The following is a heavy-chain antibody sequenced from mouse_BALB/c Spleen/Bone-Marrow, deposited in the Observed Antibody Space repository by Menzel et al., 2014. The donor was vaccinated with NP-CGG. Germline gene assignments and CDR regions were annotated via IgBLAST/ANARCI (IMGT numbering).Heavy chain of an antibody. D-gene: IGHD1-1*01. CDR2: ISYDGSY. V-gene: IGHV3-6*02. Sequence: EVQRVESGPGLVKPSQSLSLTCSVTGYSITSGYYWNWIRQFPGNKLEWMGFISYDGSYDYNPSLKNRISITRDTSKNQFFLKLNSVTTEDTATYYCARLRGFFAMDYWGQGTSVTVSS. CDR1: GYSITSGYY. J-gene: IGHJ4*01. CDR3: ARLRGFFAMDY.